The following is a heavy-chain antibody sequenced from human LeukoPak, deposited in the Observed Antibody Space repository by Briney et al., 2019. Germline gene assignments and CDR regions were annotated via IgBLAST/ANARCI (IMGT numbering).Heavy chain of an antibody. CDR3: ASDSQGGLQGEYYFDY. Sequence: ASVKVSCKASGGTFISYAISWVRQAPGQGLERMGGIIPIFGTANYAQKFQGRVTITTDESTSTAYMELSSLRSEDTAVYYCASDSQGGLQGEYYFDYWGQGTLVTVSS. J-gene: IGHJ4*02. V-gene: IGHV1-69*05. CDR2: IIPIFGTA. CDR1: GGTFISYA. D-gene: IGHD5-24*01.